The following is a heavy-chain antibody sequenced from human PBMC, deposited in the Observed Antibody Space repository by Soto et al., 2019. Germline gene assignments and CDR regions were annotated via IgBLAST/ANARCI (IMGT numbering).Heavy chain of an antibody. CDR1: GFTFSNYA. CDR3: ARTGYDSSGYFVEYYFDY. D-gene: IGHD3-22*01. V-gene: IGHV3-30-3*01. Sequence: QVQLVESGGGVVQPERSLRLSCAASGFTFSNYAMHWVRQARGTGLEWVAVISNDGSNPYYADSAKGRFTISRDNSKNTLYLQMNSLRPEDTAVYYCARTGYDSSGYFVEYYFDYWGQGTLVTVSS. CDR2: ISNDGSNP. J-gene: IGHJ4*02.